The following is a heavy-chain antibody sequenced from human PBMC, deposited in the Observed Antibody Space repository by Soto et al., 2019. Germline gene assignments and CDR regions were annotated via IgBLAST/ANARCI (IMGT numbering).Heavy chain of an antibody. Sequence: QAQLVKSGAEAKRPGTSVKVSCKVSGYTFTNYFHWIRQAPGQGLEWMGWMNPNDGDTEYARKFQGRVTLTRDTSLTTAYMKVSSMEADDTSVYYCERESWGYVDWGQGTLVTGSS. CDR3: ERESWGYVD. V-gene: IGHV1-2*02. D-gene: IGHD3-16*01. J-gene: IGHJ4*02. CDR2: MNPNDGDT. CDR1: GYTFTNY.